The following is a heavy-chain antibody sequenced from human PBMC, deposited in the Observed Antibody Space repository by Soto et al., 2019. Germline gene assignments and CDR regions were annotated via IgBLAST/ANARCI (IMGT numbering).Heavy chain of an antibody. Sequence: ASETLSLACTFSGGSISSGGYYWSWIRQHPGKGLEWVGFIYYSGSTYYNPSLKSRVTISVDTSKNQFSLKLSSVTAADTAVYYCARDYYGSGIGGHWFDPWGQGTLVTVSS. CDR3: ARDYYGSGIGGHWFDP. CDR1: GGSISSGGYY. J-gene: IGHJ5*02. V-gene: IGHV4-31*03. D-gene: IGHD3-10*01. CDR2: IYYSGST.